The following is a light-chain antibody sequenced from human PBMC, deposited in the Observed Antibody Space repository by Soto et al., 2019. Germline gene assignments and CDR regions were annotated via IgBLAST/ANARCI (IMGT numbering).Light chain of an antibody. CDR1: QSISSW. CDR3: QQYNSYSRGYT. J-gene: IGKJ2*01. Sequence: DIQMTQSPSTLSASVGDRVTITCRASQSISSWLAWYQQKPGKAPKLLIYDASSLESGVPSRFSGSGSATEFTLTISSLQPDDFATYYCQQYNSYSRGYTFGQGTKLEIK. V-gene: IGKV1-5*01. CDR2: DAS.